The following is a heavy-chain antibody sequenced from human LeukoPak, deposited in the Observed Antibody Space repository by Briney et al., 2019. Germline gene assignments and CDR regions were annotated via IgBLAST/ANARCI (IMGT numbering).Heavy chain of an antibody. CDR3: VREGDHTFDY. CDR2: ICRAGDCT. CDR1: GFTFSSYG. J-gene: IGHJ4*02. V-gene: IGHV3-23*01. Sequence: GGSLRLSCAASGFTFSSYGMTWVRQAPGKGLEWVSTICRAGDCTYYADSVKGRFTISRDNSKNTLYLQMNSLTAGDTAVYYCVREGDHTFDYWGLGTLVTVSS.